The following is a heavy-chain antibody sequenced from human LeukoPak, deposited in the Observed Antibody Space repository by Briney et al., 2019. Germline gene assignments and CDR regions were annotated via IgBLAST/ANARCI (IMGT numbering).Heavy chain of an antibody. CDR2: ISADNGNT. CDR3: ARDQMITFGGVIVYFDY. J-gene: IGHJ4*02. V-gene: IGHV1-18*01. Sequence: ASVKVSCKASGYTFTSYCMSWVRQAPGQGLEWMGWISADNGNTNYAQKLQGRVTMTTDTSTSTAYMELRSLRSEDTAVYYCARDQMITFGGVIVYFDYWGRGTLVTVSS. D-gene: IGHD3-16*02. CDR1: GYTFTSYC.